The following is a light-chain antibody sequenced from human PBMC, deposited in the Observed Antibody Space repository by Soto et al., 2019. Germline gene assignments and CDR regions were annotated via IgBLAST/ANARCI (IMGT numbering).Light chain of an antibody. V-gene: IGKV3-15*01. Sequence: EIEMTQSPATLPVSPGERATLSCRASQSVSTNLAWYQQKPGQAPRLLIYGASTRAPGFPARFTGRWSGTEFTLTIRSLQSEDFAVYYCQQYNDWPSNTFGQGTKVDIK. J-gene: IGKJ2*01. CDR3: QQYNDWPSNT. CDR1: QSVSTN. CDR2: GAS.